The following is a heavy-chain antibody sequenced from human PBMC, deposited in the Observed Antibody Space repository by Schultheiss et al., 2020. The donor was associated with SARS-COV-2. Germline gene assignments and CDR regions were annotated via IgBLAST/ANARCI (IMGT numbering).Heavy chain of an antibody. D-gene: IGHD3-10*01. CDR2: IDHSGST. Sequence: SETLSLTCSVSGGSISSSSYYWSWIRQPPGKGLEWIGEIDHSGSTYYNPSLKGRVTISEDTSKAQISLKLSSVTAADTAVYYCARVRGAPTDYYGSGSYPYYFDYWGQGTLVTVSS. V-gene: IGHV4-39*07. CDR1: GGSISSSSYY. CDR3: ARVRGAPTDYYGSGSYPYYFDY. J-gene: IGHJ4*02.